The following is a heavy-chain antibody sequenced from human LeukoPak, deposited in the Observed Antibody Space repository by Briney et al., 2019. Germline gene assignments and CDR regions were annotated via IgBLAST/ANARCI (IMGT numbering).Heavy chain of an antibody. D-gene: IGHD1-26*01. Sequence: SETLSLTCTVSGGSISSYYLSWIRQPAGKGLEWVGRIYTSGSTNYNPSLKSRVTMTVDTSKNQFSLKLSSVTAADTAVYYCARDSGSYFDAFDMWGQGTMVTVSS. CDR3: ARDSGSYFDAFDM. J-gene: IGHJ3*02. CDR2: IYTSGST. CDR1: GGSISSYY. V-gene: IGHV4-4*07.